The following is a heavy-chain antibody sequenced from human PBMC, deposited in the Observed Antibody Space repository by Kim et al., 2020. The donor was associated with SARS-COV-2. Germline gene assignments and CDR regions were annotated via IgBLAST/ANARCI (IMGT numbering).Heavy chain of an antibody. Sequence: YTNSVKGRVTVARNNDKNALLLEMDSLRDEDLAVYYCARVGAATAGGIDYWGQGTLVTVSS. J-gene: IGHJ4*02. V-gene: IGHV3-48*02. D-gene: IGHD2-21*02. CDR3: ARVGAATAGGIDY.